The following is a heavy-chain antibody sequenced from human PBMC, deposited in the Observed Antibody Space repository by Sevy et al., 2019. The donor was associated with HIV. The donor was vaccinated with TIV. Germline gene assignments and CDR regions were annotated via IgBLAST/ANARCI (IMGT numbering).Heavy chain of an antibody. CDR1: GFTFSTYS. CDR2: ISSTSSYI. J-gene: IGHJ5*02. V-gene: IGHV3-21*01. Sequence: GGSLRLSCAASGFTFSTYSMNWVRQAPGKGLKWVSYISSTSSYIHYAYSVKGRFTISRDNAKNSLYLQMNNLRAEDTAVYYCARDYNSGWRKFNLFDPWGQGTLVTVSS. D-gene: IGHD6-19*01. CDR3: ARDYNSGWRKFNLFDP.